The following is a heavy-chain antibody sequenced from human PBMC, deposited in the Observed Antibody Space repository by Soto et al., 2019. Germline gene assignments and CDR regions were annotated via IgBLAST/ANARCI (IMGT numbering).Heavy chain of an antibody. CDR3: ARDLKGNYDFWSGYYLGYYYGMDV. CDR1: GFTLSNYA. D-gene: IGHD3-3*01. Sequence: GGSLRLSCAASGFTLSNYAMRWVRQAPGKGLEWVSSLNARGDTTDYADSVKGRFTISRDHSKNTLYLQMNSLRAEDTAVYYCARDLKGNYDFWSGYYLGYYYGMDVWGQGTTVTVSS. J-gene: IGHJ6*02. CDR2: LNARGDTT. V-gene: IGHV3-23*01.